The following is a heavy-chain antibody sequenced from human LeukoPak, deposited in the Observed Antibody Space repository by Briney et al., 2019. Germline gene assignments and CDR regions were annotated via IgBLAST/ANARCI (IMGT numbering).Heavy chain of an antibody. CDR3: ARQDPTVSALTFDY. CDR1: GGSISSYY. D-gene: IGHD3-10*01. CDR2: IYYSGST. J-gene: IGHJ4*02. V-gene: IGHV4-59*08. Sequence: SETLSLTCTVSGGSISSYYWSWIRQPPGKGLEWIGYIYYSGSTNYNPSLKSRVTISVDTSKNQFSLKLSPVTAADTAVYYCARQDPTVSALTFDYWGQGTLVTVSS.